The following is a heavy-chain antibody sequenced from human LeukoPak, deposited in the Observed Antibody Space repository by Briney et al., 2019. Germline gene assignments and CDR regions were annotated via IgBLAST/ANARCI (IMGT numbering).Heavy chain of an antibody. CDR2: MNPNSGNT. V-gene: IGHV1-8*01. Sequence: ASVKVSCKASGYTFTSYDINWVRQATGQGLEWMGWMNPNSGNTGYAQKFQGRVTMTRNTSISTAYMELSSLRSEDTAVYYCARGRGSYRSNWFDPWGQGTLVTVSS. J-gene: IGHJ5*02. CDR1: GYTFTSYD. CDR3: ARGRGSYRSNWFDP. D-gene: IGHD1-26*01.